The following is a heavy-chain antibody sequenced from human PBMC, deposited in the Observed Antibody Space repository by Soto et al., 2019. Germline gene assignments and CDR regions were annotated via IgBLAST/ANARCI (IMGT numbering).Heavy chain of an antibody. CDR1: GGSISSGDYY. Sequence: QVQLQASGPGLVKPSQTLSLTCSVSGGSISSGDYYWSWIRQPPGNGLAWIGHIFNSGITYYNPTLKGTVAISVDTSTGHFSLECMSVTAADTAVYYCARVCRYIVVVTGMPNCVDPWGQGALVTVS. D-gene: IGHD2-21*02. CDR3: ARVCRYIVVVTGMPNCVDP. V-gene: IGHV4-30-4*01. J-gene: IGHJ5*02. CDR2: IFNSGIT.